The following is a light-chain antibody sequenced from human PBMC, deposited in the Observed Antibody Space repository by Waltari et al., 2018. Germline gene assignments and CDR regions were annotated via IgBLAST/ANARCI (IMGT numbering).Light chain of an antibody. V-gene: IGLV2-14*01. CDR2: EVT. J-gene: IGLJ2*01. CDR1: SSDVGGYNH. CDR3: SSFTTIGTLVV. Sequence: QSALTQPASVSGSPGQSITISCTGPSSDVGGYNHVSWYQQQPGKAPKPLILEVTNRPSGISNRFSGAKSGNTASLTISGLQAEDEGEYYCSSFTTIGTLVVFGGGTKVTVL.